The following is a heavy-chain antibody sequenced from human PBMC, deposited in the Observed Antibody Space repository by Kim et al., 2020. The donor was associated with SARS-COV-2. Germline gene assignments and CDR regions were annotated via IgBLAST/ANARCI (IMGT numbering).Heavy chain of an antibody. CDR2: I. J-gene: IGHJ4*02. Sequence: IYYADSVKGRFTISRDNAKNSLYLQMNSLRAEDTAVYYCARGDSSSSFDYWGQGTLVTVSS. D-gene: IGHD6-13*01. CDR3: ARGDSSSSFDY. V-gene: IGHV3-11*04.